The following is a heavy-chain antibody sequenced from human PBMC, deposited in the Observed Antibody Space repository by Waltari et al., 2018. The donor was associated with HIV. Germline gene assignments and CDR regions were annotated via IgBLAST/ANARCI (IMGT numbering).Heavy chain of an antibody. D-gene: IGHD3-10*01. J-gene: IGHJ4*02. CDR3: ARVVTSLYFYFDY. Sequence: QITLKESGPSVVKPIQTLTLTCTFSGFSLNSGGVGVGWIRQPPGKALEWLALIYWDDDKRYNPSLKNRLTIKKHTSDGQVVLNMTNVDPLDTATYFCARVVTSLYFYFDYWGPGALVTVSS. CDR1: GFSLNSGGVG. V-gene: IGHV2-5*02. CDR2: IYWDDDK.